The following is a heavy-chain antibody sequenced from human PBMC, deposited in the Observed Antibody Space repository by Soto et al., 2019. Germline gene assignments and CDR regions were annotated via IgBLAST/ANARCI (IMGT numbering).Heavy chain of an antibody. J-gene: IGHJ3*02. Sequence: GASVKVSCKASGYTFTSYDINWVRQATGQGLEWMGWMNPNSCNTGYAQKFQGRVTMTRNTSISTAYMELSSLRSEDTAVYYCARASITGTSDAFDIWGQGTMVTVSS. CDR1: GYTFTSYD. V-gene: IGHV1-8*01. CDR3: ARASITGTSDAFDI. CDR2: MNPNSCNT. D-gene: IGHD1-20*01.